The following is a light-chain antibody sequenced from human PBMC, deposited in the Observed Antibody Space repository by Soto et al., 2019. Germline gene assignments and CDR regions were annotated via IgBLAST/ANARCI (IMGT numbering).Light chain of an antibody. CDR3: QQRNIWPPVT. V-gene: IGKV3-15*01. Sequence: IGMTQSPATLSVSQGERATLSCRASQSININLAWYQQKPGQAPRLLIYGASTRATGLPARFSGSGSGTEFTLIISSLQSEDSAVYYCQQRNIWPPVTFGQGTRLEIK. CDR1: QSININ. J-gene: IGKJ5*01. CDR2: GAS.